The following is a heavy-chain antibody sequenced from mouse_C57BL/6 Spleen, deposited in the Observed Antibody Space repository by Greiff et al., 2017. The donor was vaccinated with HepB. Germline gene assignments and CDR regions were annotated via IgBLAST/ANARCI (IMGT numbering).Heavy chain of an antibody. CDR2: IYPSDSET. J-gene: IGHJ4*01. D-gene: IGHD1-1*01. CDR3: ARDYGSVMDD. Sequence: QVQLQQPGAELVRPGSSVKLSCKASGYTFTSYWMDWVKQRPGQGLEWIGNIYPSDSETHYNQKFKDKATLTVDKSSSTAYMQLSSLTCEDSAVYYCARDYGSVMDDWGQGTSVTVSS. V-gene: IGHV1-61*01. CDR1: GYTFTSYW.